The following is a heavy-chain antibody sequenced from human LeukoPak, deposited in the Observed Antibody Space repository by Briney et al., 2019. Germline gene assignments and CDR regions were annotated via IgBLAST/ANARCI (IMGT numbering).Heavy chain of an antibody. CDR2: IGGSSSTT. V-gene: IGHV3-48*02. D-gene: IGHD2-21*01. Sequence: GGSLRLSCAASGFTFSSYSVNWVRQAPGKGLEWVSYIGGSSSTTYYADSVKGRFTISRDNAKNSLYLQMNSLRDEDTAVYYRARDNLWSFDYWGQGTLVTVSS. CDR1: GFTFSSYS. J-gene: IGHJ4*02. CDR3: ARDNLWSFDY.